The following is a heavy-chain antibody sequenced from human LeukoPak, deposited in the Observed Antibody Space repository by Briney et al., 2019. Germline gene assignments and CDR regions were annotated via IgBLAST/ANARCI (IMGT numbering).Heavy chain of an antibody. CDR3: ARAYYYGSGSYAFDI. Sequence: SSETLSLTCTVSGGAISSYHWSWIRQPPGKGLEWIGYIYYSGSTNHNPSLQSRVTISVDTSKNQFSLKLSSVTAADTAVYYCARAYYYGSGSYAFDIWGQGTMVTVSS. CDR2: IYYSGST. V-gene: IGHV4-59*01. D-gene: IGHD3-10*01. J-gene: IGHJ3*02. CDR1: GGAISSYH.